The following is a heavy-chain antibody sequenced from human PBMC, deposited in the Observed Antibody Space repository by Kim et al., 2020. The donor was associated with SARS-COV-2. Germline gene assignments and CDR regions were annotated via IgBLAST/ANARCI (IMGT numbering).Heavy chain of an antibody. CDR3: AIYGGNSMGGMGV. V-gene: IGHV1-69*04. CDR1: GGTFSSYA. D-gene: IGHD4-17*01. CDR2: IIPILGIA. J-gene: IGHJ6*02. Sequence: SVKVSCKASGGTFSSYAISWVRQAPGQGLEWMGRIIPILGIANYAQKFQGRVTITADKSTSTAYMELSSLRSEDTAVYYCAIYGGNSMGGMGVWGQGTTVTVSS.